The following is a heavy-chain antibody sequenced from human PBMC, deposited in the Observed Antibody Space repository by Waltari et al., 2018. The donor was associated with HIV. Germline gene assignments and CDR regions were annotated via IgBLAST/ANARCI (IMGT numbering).Heavy chain of an antibody. CDR3: ARLDFWLKYNFDY. V-gene: IGHV3-23*01. CDR2: ISGGGHAP. D-gene: IGHD1-1*01. Sequence: EVQLLESGGVLVQPGGSLELAGSASGLTFRNFHMSWVRQAPGKGLEWVSGISGGGHAPFYADSVKGRFTISRDNSKNTLYLQMHSLRAEDTAVYYCARLDFWLKYNFDYWGQGTLVTVSS. CDR1: GLTFRNFH. J-gene: IGHJ4*02.